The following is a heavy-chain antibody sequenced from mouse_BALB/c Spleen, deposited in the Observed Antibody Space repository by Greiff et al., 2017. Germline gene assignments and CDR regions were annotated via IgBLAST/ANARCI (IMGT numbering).Heavy chain of an antibody. D-gene: IGHD3-3*01. CDR2: IDPENGNT. Sequence: VQLKESGAELVRPGALVKLSCKASGFNIKDYYMHWVKQRPEQGLEWIGWIDPENGNTIYDPKFQGKASITADTSSNTAYLQLSSLTSEDTAVYYCARWAGPYWYFDVWGAGTTVTVSS. J-gene: IGHJ1*01. CDR3: ARWAGPYWYFDV. V-gene: IGHV14-1*02. CDR1: GFNIKDYY.